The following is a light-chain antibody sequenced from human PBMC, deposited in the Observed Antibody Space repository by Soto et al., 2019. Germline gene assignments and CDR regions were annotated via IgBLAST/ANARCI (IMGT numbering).Light chain of an antibody. CDR1: QSVNSK. Sequence: ELVMTQSPATLSVSPGERATLSCRASQSVNSKLAWYQQKPGQAPSLLIYGASTRATGVPARFSGSGSGTEFTLTISRLQSDDFAVYYCQRYNNCPPYTFGQRTKLEIK. CDR3: QRYNNCPPYT. J-gene: IGKJ2*01. V-gene: IGKV3-15*01. CDR2: GAS.